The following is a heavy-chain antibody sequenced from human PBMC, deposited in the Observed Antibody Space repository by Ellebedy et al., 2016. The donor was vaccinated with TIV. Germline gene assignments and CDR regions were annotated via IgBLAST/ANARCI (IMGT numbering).Heavy chain of an antibody. CDR1: GYTFTTQG. Sequence: ASVKVSCKTSGYTFTTQGISWVRQAPGQGLEWMGWISPDSGGTNFAQKFQGRVTMSRDTSINTAYMELRRLESDDTAVYYCARVRRGSSGMDVWGQGTTVTVS. V-gene: IGHV1-2*02. J-gene: IGHJ6*02. CDR2: ISPDSGGT. CDR3: ARVRRGSSGMDV. D-gene: IGHD6-13*01.